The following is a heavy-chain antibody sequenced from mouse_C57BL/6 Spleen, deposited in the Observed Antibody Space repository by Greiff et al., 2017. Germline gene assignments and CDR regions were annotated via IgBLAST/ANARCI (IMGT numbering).Heavy chain of an antibody. J-gene: IGHJ1*03. V-gene: IGHV5-16*01. CDR3: ARDRDYSNYNWYFDV. CDR1: GFTFSDYY. CDR2: INYDGSST. Sequence: EVMLVESERGLVQPGSSMKLSCTASGFTFSDYYMAWVRQVPEKGLEWVANINYDGSSTYYLDSLKSRFIISRDNAKNILYLQMSSLKSEDTATYYCARDRDYSNYNWYFDVWGTGTTVTVSS. D-gene: IGHD2-5*01.